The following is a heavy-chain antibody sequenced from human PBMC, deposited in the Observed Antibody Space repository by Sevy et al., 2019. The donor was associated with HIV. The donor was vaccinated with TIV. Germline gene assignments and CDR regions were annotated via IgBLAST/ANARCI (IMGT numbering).Heavy chain of an antibody. CDR1: GFTFSNAW. J-gene: IGHJ4*02. D-gene: IGHD2-2*01. Sequence: GGSLRLSCAASGFTFSNAWMSWVRQAPGKGLEWVGRIKSKTDGGTTDYGAPVKGRFTISRDDSKNTLYLQMNSLKTEDTAVYYCTTDLYQLLTDYWGQGTLVTVSS. V-gene: IGHV3-15*01. CDR3: TTDLYQLLTDY. CDR2: IKSKTDGGTT.